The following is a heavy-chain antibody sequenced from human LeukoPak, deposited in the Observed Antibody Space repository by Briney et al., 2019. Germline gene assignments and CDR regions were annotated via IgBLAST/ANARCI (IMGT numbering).Heavy chain of an antibody. J-gene: IGHJ4*02. V-gene: IGHV3-66*02. CDR1: GFTVSSNY. CDR3: ARDHDYGDY. Sequence: GGSLRLSCAASGFTVSSNYMSWARQAPGKGLEWVSVIYSGGSTYYADSVKARFTISRDNSKNTLYLQMNSLRAEDTAVYYSARDHDYGDYCGQGTLVTVSS. CDR2: IYSGGST.